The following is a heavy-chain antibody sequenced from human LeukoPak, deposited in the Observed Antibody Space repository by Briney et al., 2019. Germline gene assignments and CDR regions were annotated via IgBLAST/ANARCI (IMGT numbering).Heavy chain of an antibody. CDR1: GGSLLSSN. Sequence: PSETLSLTCALPGGSLLSSNWRWVRHTPGEGLGWIGYLLYSGSTNYNPSLKSRVTMSTDTSKNQFSLKLRSVTAADTAVYYCARGAYSNYLSVGYWGQGILVTVSS. V-gene: IGHV4-59*01. J-gene: IGHJ4*02. CDR2: LLYSGST. CDR3: ARGAYSNYLSVGY. D-gene: IGHD4-11*01.